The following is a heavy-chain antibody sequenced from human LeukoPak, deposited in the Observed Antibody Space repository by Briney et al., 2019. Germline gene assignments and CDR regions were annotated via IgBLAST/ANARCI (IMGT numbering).Heavy chain of an antibody. CDR1: GGSISSNSYY. CDR3: ARESYGPGGYYYYMVV. J-gene: IGHJ6*03. D-gene: IGHD1-26*01. Sequence: ASETLSLTCTVSGGSISSNSYYWGWIRQPAGKGLEWIGRIYTSGSTNYNPSLKSRVTMSVDTSKNQFSLKLSSVTAADTAVYYCARESYGPGGYYYYMVVWGKGTTVTISS. CDR2: IYTSGST. V-gene: IGHV4-61*02.